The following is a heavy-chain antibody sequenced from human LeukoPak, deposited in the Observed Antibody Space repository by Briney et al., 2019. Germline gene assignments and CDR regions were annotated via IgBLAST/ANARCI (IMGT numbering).Heavy chain of an antibody. D-gene: IGHD3-3*01. V-gene: IGHV5-51*01. CDR2: IYPGDSDT. J-gene: IGHJ4*02. CDR1: GYTFSSYW. Sequence: GGSLRLSCKGSGYTFSSYWIGWVRQMPGKGLEWMGIIYPGDSDTGYSPSLQGQVTISVDTSIGTAYLQWSSLKASDTAIYYCARQNDFRLDYWGQGTLVTVSS. CDR3: ARQNDFRLDY.